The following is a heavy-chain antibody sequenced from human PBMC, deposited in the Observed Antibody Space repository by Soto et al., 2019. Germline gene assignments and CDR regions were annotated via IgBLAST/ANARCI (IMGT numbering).Heavy chain of an antibody. CDR3: AVRGGIPEGYSGYDFWNYYYYYGMDV. V-gene: IGHV1-46*01. CDR2: INPSGGST. CDR1: GYTFTSYY. J-gene: IGHJ6*02. Sequence: GASVKVSCKASGYTFTSYYMHWVRQAPGQGLEWMGIINPSGGSTSYAQKFQGRVTMTRDTSTSTVYMELSSLRSEDTAVYYCAVRGGIPEGYSGYDFWNYYYYYGMDVWGQGTTVTVSS. D-gene: IGHD5-12*01.